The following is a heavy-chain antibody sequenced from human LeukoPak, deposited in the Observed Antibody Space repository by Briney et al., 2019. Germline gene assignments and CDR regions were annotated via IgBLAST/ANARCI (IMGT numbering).Heavy chain of an antibody. CDR2: ISYDGNNK. Sequence: GGSLRLSCAASGFTFRSYGMHWVRRAPGKGLEWVAVISYDGNNKYYADSVKGRFTISRDNSKNTLYLQIDSPRAEDTALYSCAKDLAVRVVVPATTNYYYYRMDVWGQGTAVTVSS. CDR1: GFTFRSYG. CDR3: AKDLAVRVVVPATTNYYYYRMDV. D-gene: IGHD2-2*01. V-gene: IGHV3-30*18. J-gene: IGHJ6*02.